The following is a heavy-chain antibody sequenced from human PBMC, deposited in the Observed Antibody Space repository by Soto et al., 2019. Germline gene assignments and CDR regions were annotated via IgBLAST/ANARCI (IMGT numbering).Heavy chain of an antibody. V-gene: IGHV1-3*01. CDR3: ARDRAPHDYGDYVGWFDP. J-gene: IGHJ5*02. CDR1: GYTFTSYA. D-gene: IGHD4-17*01. CDR2: INAGNGNT. Sequence: ASVKVSCKASGYTFTSYAMHWVRQAPGQRLEWMGWINAGNGNTKYSQKFQGRVTITRDTSASTAYMELSSLRSEDTAVYYCARDRAPHDYGDYVGWFDPWGQGTLVTVS.